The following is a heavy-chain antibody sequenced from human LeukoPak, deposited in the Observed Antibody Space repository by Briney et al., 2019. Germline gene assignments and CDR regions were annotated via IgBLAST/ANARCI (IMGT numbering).Heavy chain of an antibody. V-gene: IGHV1-2*02. CDR1: GYTFTGYY. Sequence: GASVKVSCKASGYTFTGYYIHWVRQAPGQGLEWMGWINPNSGGTNYAQKFQGRVTMTRDTSITTAYMELSRLTSDDTAVYYCATNIWFGESSDAFDIWGQGTMVTVSS. J-gene: IGHJ3*02. CDR3: ATNIWFGESSDAFDI. CDR2: INPNSGGT. D-gene: IGHD3-10*01.